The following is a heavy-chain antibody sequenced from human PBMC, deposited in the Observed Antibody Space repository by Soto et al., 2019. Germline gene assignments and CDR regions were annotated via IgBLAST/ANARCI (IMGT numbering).Heavy chain of an antibody. Sequence: QVQLQQWGAGLVKPSETLSLSCAVYGQSFSGHSWAWIRQPPGKGLEWIGEINESGSTYYNPSLKSRVSISTDTSKNQSSVKLSSVSAADTAAYFCARGSGIVALPGELEDVNYDYWGQGTLVNVSS. J-gene: IGHJ4*02. V-gene: IGHV4-34*01. CDR1: GQSFSGHS. D-gene: IGHD1-1*01. CDR2: INESGST. CDR3: ARGSGIVALPGELEDVNYDY.